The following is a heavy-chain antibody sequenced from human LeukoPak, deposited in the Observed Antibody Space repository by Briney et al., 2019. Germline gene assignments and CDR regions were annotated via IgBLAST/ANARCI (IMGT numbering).Heavy chain of an antibody. V-gene: IGHV3-23*01. D-gene: IGHD2-15*01. CDR2: ISGSGGST. J-gene: IGHJ4*02. CDR3: AKGYCSGGSCYAVFDY. CDR1: GFTFSSYA. Sequence: GGSLRLSCAASGFTFSSYAMSWVREAPGKGLEWVSAISGSGGSTYYADSVKGRFTISRDNSKNTLYLQMNSLRAEDTAVYYCAKGYCSGGSCYAVFDYWGQGTLVTVSS.